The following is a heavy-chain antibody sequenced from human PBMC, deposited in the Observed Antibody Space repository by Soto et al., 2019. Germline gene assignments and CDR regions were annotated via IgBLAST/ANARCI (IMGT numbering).Heavy chain of an antibody. D-gene: IGHD3-3*01. J-gene: IGHJ3*02. CDR3: TTVRSDFWSGYYDAFDI. CDR2: IKSKTDGGTT. CDR1: GFTFSNAW. Sequence: GGSLRLSCAASGFTFSNAWMSWVRQAPGKGLEWVGRIKSKTDGGTTDYAAPVKGRFTISRDDSKNTLYLQMNSLKTEDTAVYYCTTVRSDFWSGYYDAFDIWGKGTMVPVSS. V-gene: IGHV3-15*01.